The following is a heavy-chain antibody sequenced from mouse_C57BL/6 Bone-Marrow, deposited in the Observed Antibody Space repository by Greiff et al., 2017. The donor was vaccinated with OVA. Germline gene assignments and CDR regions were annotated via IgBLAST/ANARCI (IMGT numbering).Heavy chain of an antibody. CDR2: ISSGGSYT. CDR1: GFTFSSYG. J-gene: IGHJ4*01. V-gene: IGHV5-6*02. Sequence: EVKLVESGGDLVKPGGSLKLSCAASGFTFSSYGMSWVRQTPDKRLEWVATISSGGSYTYYPDSVKGRFTISRDNAKNTLYLQMSSLKSEDTAMYYCARHSDYYGSSYDAMDYWGQGTSVTVSS. D-gene: IGHD1-1*01. CDR3: ARHSDYYGSSYDAMDY.